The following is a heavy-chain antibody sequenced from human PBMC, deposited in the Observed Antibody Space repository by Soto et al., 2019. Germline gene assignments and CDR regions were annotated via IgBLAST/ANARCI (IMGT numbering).Heavy chain of an antibody. CDR3: AKDPSSGAAAKEHIDY. D-gene: IGHD6-13*01. Sequence: EVQLLESGGGLVQPGGSLRLSCAASGFTFSSYAMSWVRQAPGKGLEWVSAISGSGGSTYYADSVKGRFTISRDNSKNTLYLQMNSLRAEDTAVYYCAKDPSSGAAAKEHIDYWGQGTLVTVSS. V-gene: IGHV3-23*01. CDR1: GFTFSSYA. CDR2: ISGSGGST. J-gene: IGHJ4*02.